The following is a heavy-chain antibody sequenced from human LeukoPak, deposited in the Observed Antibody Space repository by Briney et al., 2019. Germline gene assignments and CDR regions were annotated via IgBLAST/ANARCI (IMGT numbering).Heavy chain of an antibody. D-gene: IGHD4-23*01. CDR3: ARHELGGTSPFDY. J-gene: IGHJ4*02. V-gene: IGHV1-46*01. CDR1: GYTFSSYS. CDR2: INPSDDTT. Sequence: APVKVSCKASGYTFSSYSMHWVRQAPGQGLEWMGVINPSDDTTAYAQKFQGRVTMARDTSTSTVHMELSSLISEDTAVYYCARHELGGTSPFDYWGQGTLVTVSS.